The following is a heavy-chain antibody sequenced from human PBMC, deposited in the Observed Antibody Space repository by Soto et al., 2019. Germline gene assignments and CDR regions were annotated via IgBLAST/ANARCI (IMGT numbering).Heavy chain of an antibody. CDR3: VRGTTYSDSSGSVRYFDY. CDR2: INTGNGNT. D-gene: IGHD3-22*01. J-gene: IGHJ4*02. V-gene: IGHV1-3*04. CDR1: GYTFTSCA. Sequence: GPSVKVSFKASGYTFTSCAMHWVRQAPGQRLEWMGWINTGNGNTKYSQKFQGRVTLTRDTSASTAYMELSSLRSEDTAVYYCVRGTTYSDSSGSVRYFDYWGQGTLVTVSS.